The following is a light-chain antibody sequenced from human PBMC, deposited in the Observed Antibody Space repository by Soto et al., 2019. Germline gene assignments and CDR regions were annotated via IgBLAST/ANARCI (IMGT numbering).Light chain of an antibody. CDR1: QSINNW. CDR3: QQYNSYIFT. J-gene: IGKJ3*01. CDR2: KAS. V-gene: IGKV1-5*03. Sequence: DIQMTQSPSTLSASVGDRVTITCRASQSINNWLAWYQQNPGEAPKLLISKASSLESGVPSRFSGSGSGTEFTLTISSLQPDDFATYYCQQYNSYIFTFGPGTKVDNK.